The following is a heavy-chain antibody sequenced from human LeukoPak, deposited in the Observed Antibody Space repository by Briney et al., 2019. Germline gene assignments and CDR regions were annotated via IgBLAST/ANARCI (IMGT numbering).Heavy chain of an antibody. D-gene: IGHD3-22*01. J-gene: IGHJ4*02. Sequence: SETLSLTCEVSGGAISSHYWSWIRQPPGKRLEWIGYIFYSGSTNYDPSLKSRVIMSVDTSKSQFSLKLSAVTAADTAVYYYARGITMMEDWGQGTLVTVSS. CDR3: ARGITMMED. CDR1: GGAISSHY. V-gene: IGHV4-59*11. CDR2: IFYSGST.